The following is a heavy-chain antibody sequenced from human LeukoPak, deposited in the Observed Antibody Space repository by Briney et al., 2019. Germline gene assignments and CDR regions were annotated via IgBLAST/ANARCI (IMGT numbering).Heavy chain of an antibody. V-gene: IGHV1-69*13. D-gene: IGHD3-10*01. J-gene: IGHJ4*02. CDR3: ARENYYGSGKDFDY. CDR2: IIPIFGTA. CDR1: GGTFSSYA. Sequence: GASVKVSCKASGGTFSSYAISWVRQAPGQGLEWMGGIIPIFGTANYAQKFQGRVTITADESTSTAYMELSSLRSEDTAVYYCARENYYGSGKDFDYWGQGTLVTVSS.